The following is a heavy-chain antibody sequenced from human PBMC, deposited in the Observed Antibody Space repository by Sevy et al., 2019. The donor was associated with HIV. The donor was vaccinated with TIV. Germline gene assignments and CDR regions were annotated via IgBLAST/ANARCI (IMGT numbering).Heavy chain of an antibody. CDR2: IYPSGNT. CDR1: GGSFSSGDSY. CDR3: ARVGYDSSGYYPKPFDY. J-gene: IGHJ4*01. Sequence: SETLSLTCTVSGGSFSSGDSYWSWIRQHPGKGLEWIGYIYPSGNTYYKSSLKSRATISGDTSKNQFSLELSSVTAADTSVYYCARVGYDSSGYYPKPFDYWGPGSLGTVSS. D-gene: IGHD3-22*01. V-gene: IGHV4-31*03.